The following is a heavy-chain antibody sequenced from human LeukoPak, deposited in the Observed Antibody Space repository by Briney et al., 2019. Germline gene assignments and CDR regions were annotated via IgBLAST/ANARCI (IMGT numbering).Heavy chain of an antibody. V-gene: IGHV3-30-3*01. CDR2: ISYDGSNK. CDR1: GFTFSSYA. CDR3: ARGGTRYTSGWYYFDY. D-gene: IGHD6-19*01. Sequence: GGSLRLSCAASGFTFSSYAMHWVRQAPGKGLEWVAVISYDGSNKYYADSVKGRFTISRDNSKNTLYLQMNSLRAEDTAVYYCARGGTRYTSGWYYFDYWGQGTLVTVSS. J-gene: IGHJ4*02.